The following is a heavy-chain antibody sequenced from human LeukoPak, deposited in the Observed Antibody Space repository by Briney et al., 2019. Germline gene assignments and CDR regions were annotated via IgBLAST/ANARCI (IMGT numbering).Heavy chain of an antibody. CDR2: TNTDGSST. Sequence: PGGSLRLSCAASGFTFSSYWMHWVRQAPGKGLVWVSRTNTDGSSTSYADSVKGRFTISRDNAKNTLYLQMNNLRAEDTAVYYCARVSSSSWWALDYWGQGTLVTVS. J-gene: IGHJ4*02. D-gene: IGHD6-13*01. V-gene: IGHV3-74*01. CDR3: ARVSSSSWWALDY. CDR1: GFTFSSYW.